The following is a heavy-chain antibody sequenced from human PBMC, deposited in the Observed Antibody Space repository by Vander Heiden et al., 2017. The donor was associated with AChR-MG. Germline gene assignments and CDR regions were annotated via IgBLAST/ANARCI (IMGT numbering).Heavy chain of an antibody. J-gene: IGHJ4*02. CDR3: AKDVGGYYGSGSYYPTGY. D-gene: IGHD3-10*01. Sequence: DVQLVESGGGLVQPGRSLRLSCAASGFTFDDYAMDWVRQAPGKGLEWVSGISWNSGSIGYADSVKGRFTISRDNAKNSLYLQMNSLRAEDTALYYCAKDVGGYYGSGSYYPTGYWGQGTLVTVSS. V-gene: IGHV3-9*01. CDR2: ISWNSGSI. CDR1: GFTFDDYA.